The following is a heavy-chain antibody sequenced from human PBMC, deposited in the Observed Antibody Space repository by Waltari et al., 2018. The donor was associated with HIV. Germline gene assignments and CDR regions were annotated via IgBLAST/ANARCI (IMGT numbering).Heavy chain of an antibody. CDR2: IYSGGST. J-gene: IGHJ6*02. Sequence: LVETGGGLIQPGGPLRLPRAASGFNVSSNFMSWVRQAPGKGLEWVSVIYSGGSTYYADSVKGRFTISRDNSKNTLYLQMNSLRAEDTAVYYCARNTYGSGSDLDYYGMDVWGQGTTVTVSS. V-gene: IGHV3-53*02. CDR3: ARNTYGSGSDLDYYGMDV. D-gene: IGHD3-10*01. CDR1: GFNVSSNF.